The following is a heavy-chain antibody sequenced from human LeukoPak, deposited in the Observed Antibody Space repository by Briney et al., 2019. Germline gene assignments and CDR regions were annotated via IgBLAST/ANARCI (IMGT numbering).Heavy chain of an antibody. CDR1: GYTFTSYY. Sequence: GASVKVSCKASGYTFTSYYIHWVRQAPGQGLEWMGIINPSGGSTRYAQKFQGRVTMTRDTSTSTVYMELSSLRSEDTAVYYCARGGSGYYCDYWGQGTLVTVSS. CDR2: INPSGGST. D-gene: IGHD3-22*01. J-gene: IGHJ4*02. V-gene: IGHV1-46*01. CDR3: ARGGSGYYCDY.